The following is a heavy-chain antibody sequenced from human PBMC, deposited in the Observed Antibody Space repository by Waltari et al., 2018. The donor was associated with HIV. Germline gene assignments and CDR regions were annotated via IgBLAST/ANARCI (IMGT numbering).Heavy chain of an antibody. CDR3: AKAPTNGIDWYFDL. D-gene: IGHD2-8*01. CDR1: GFTFSSYA. Sequence: EVQLLESGGGLVQPGGSLRLSCAASGFTFSSYAMSWVRQAPGKGVEWVSAIRGGGGSTYYSDSVRGRFTISRDNSKNTLYLQMNSLRAEDTAVYYCAKAPTNGIDWYFDLWGRGTLVTVSS. J-gene: IGHJ2*01. V-gene: IGHV3-23*01. CDR2: IRGGGGST.